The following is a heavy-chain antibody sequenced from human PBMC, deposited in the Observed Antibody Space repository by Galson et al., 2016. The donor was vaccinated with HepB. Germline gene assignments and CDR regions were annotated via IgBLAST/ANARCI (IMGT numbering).Heavy chain of an antibody. Sequence: SETLFLTCSVSGGPIDSYYWTWIRQPPGKGLEWIGFNYNNDNTNYNPSLKSRVTISLDTSARQFSLILRSVTAADTAIYYCARFTELLGYFGMDVWGQGTTVIVSS. D-gene: IGHD1-26*01. CDR3: ARFTELLGYFGMDV. CDR2: NYNNDNT. CDR1: GGPIDSYY. V-gene: IGHV4-59*01. J-gene: IGHJ6*02.